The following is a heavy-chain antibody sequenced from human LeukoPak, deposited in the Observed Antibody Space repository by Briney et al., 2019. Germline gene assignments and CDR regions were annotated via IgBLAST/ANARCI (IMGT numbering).Heavy chain of an antibody. V-gene: IGHV5-51*01. Sequence: GESLKISCKGFGYSFINQWIGWVRQMPGKGLEWMGIIYPGDSDTRYSPSFQGHVTISADKSISTAYLQWSSLKASDTAMYYCARHRGWLQLWDYFDYWGQGTLVTVSS. CDR2: IYPGDSDT. CDR1: GYSFINQW. D-gene: IGHD5-24*01. J-gene: IGHJ4*02. CDR3: ARHRGWLQLWDYFDY.